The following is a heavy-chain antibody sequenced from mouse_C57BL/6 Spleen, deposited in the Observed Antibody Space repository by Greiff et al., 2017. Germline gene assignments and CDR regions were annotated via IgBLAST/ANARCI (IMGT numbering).Heavy chain of an antibody. Sequence: QVQLQQSGAELVMPGASVKLSCKASGYTFTSYWMHWVKQRPGQGLEWIGEIDPSDSYTNYNKKFKGKSTLTVDKSSSTAYMQLSSLTSEDSAVYYCARSDGYYDFDVWGTGTTVTVSS. CDR2: IDPSDSYT. CDR3: ARSDGYYDFDV. V-gene: IGHV1-69*01. D-gene: IGHD2-3*01. CDR1: GYTFTSYW. J-gene: IGHJ1*03.